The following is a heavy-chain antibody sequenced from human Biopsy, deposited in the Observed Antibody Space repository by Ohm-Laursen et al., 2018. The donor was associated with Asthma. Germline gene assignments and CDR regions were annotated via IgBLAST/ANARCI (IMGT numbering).Heavy chain of an antibody. D-gene: IGHD3-10*01. CDR2: IYPSDSET. Sequence: ESLKISCKGSGYKFTSYWIAWVRQMPGKGLEWMGVIYPSDSETRYSPSFQGQVTISADKSISTAYLQWSSLKASDTAIYYCARLPYGSGSFFDFWGQGTLVTVAS. V-gene: IGHV5-51*01. J-gene: IGHJ4*02. CDR1: GYKFTSYW. CDR3: ARLPYGSGSFFDF.